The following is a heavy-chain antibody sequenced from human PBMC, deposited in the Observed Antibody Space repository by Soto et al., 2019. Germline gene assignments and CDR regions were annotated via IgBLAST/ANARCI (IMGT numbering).Heavy chain of an antibody. J-gene: IGHJ4*02. V-gene: IGHV5-51*01. CDR1: GYTFDSNW. CDR2: IYPGDSET. Sequence: RGESLKISCQASGYTFDSNWIGWVRQMPGKGLEWMGIIYPGDSETRYSPSFQGQVTISADRSFKIAYLQWRSLQASDTAMYYCARPLDSWGEPHYFDSWGQGTTVTVSS. CDR3: ARPLDSWGEPHYFDS. D-gene: IGHD3-16*01.